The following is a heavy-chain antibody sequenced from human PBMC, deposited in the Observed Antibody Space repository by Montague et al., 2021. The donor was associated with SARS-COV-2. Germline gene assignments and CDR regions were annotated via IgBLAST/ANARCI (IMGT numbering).Heavy chain of an antibody. CDR3: ARLGDGIVPSPILGLGPYYSFYYMDV. CDR2: ISQSGNT. CDR1: GGSFSRYY. J-gene: IGHJ6*03. Sequence: SETLSLTCAVSGGSFSRYYWSWIRQPPGKGLEWIGEISQSGNTKYNPSLQSRVSISLDTSRNQFSLNVSSVTAADTATYYCARLGDGIVPSPILGLGPYYSFYYMDVWGKGTTVTVSS. D-gene: IGHD2-2*02. V-gene: IGHV4-34*01.